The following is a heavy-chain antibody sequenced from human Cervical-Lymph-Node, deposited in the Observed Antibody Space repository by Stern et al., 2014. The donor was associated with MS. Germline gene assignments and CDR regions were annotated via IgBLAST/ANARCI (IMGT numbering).Heavy chain of an antibody. CDR3: ARDPGGHHGGDDYNYYYGMDV. Sequence: QLVQSGAEVKKPGSSVKVSCKASGGTIGSYTITWVRQAPGQGLEWMGRIIPILDIPNYAQKFQGRVTFTADTSTNTAYMELSSLRSDDTAVYYCARDPGGHHGGDDYNYYYGMDVWGQGTTVTVSS. CDR1: GGTIGSYT. CDR2: IIPILDIP. V-gene: IGHV1-69*09. J-gene: IGHJ6*02. D-gene: IGHD2-21*02.